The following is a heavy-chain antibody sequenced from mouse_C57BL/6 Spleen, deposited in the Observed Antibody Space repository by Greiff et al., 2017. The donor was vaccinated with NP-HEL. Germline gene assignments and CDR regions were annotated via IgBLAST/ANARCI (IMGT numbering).Heavy chain of an antibody. CDR1: GYTFTDYE. J-gene: IGHJ4*01. CDR2: IDPETGGT. CDR3: TRSRKGYAMDY. Sequence: VKLMESGAELVRPGASVTLSCKASGYTFTDYEMHWVKQTPVHGLEWIGAIDPETGGTAYNQKFKGKAILTADKSSSTAYMELRSLTSEDSAVYYCTRSRKGYAMDYWGQGTSVTVSS. V-gene: IGHV1-15*01.